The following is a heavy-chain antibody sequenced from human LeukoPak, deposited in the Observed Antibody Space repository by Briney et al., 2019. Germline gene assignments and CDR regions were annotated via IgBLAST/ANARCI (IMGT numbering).Heavy chain of an antibody. Sequence: PGGSLRLSCAASGFTFSSYAMSWVRQAPGKGLEWVSAISSSGGSTYYADSVKGGFTISRDNSKNTLYLQMHSLRAEDTAVYYCAKDRLNVRVVVPDYWGQGTLVTVSS. V-gene: IGHV3-23*01. CDR1: GFTFSSYA. CDR2: ISSSGGST. CDR3: AKDRLNVRVVVPDY. J-gene: IGHJ4*02. D-gene: IGHD2-2*01.